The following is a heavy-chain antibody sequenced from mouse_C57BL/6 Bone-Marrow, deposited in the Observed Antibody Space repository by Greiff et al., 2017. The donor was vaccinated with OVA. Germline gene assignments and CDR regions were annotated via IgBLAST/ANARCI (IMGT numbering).Heavy chain of an antibody. D-gene: IGHD2-3*01. CDR1: GFSLTSYG. J-gene: IGHJ3*01. CDR3: AKQYDGGFAY. CDR2: IWGGGST. V-gene: IGHV2-9*01. Sequence: VKVVESGPGLVAPSQSLSITCTVSGFSLTSYGVDWVRQPPGKGLEWLGVIWGGGSTNYNSALMSRLSISKDTSKSQVVVKMNSLQTDDTAMYYCAKQYDGGFAYWGQGTLVTVSA.